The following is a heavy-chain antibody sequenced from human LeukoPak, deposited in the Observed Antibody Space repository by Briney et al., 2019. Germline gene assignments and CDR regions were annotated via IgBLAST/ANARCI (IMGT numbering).Heavy chain of an antibody. CDR3: ATVKYDYGDPVGWFDP. J-gene: IGHJ5*02. CDR1: GFPFSTSA. Sequence: PGGSLRLSCAASGFPFSTSAMTWVRQAPGKGLEWVSHILSTDTTYYADSVRGRFTISRDNSKNTLYLLMTSLRADDTAVYYCATVKYDYGDPVGWFDPWGQGTLVTVSS. CDR2: ILSTDTT. D-gene: IGHD4-17*01. V-gene: IGHV3-23*01.